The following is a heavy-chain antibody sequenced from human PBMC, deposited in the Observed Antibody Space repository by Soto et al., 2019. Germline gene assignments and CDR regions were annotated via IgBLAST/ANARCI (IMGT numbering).Heavy chain of an antibody. CDR1: GFTFSSYW. V-gene: IGHV3-7*01. D-gene: IGHD3-16*01. CDR3: ARDGDYYDYICGSYSGSDY. CDR2: IKQDGSEK. J-gene: IGHJ4*02. Sequence: EVQLVESGGGLVQPGGSLRLSCAASGFTFSSYWMSWVRQAPGKGLEWVANIKQDGSEKYYVDSVKGRFTISRDNAKNSLYLQMNSLRAEDTAVYYCARDGDYYDYICGSYSGSDYWGQGTLVTVSS.